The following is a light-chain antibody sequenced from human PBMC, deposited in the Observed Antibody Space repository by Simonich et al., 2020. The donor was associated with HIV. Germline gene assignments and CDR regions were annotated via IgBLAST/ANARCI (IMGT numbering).Light chain of an antibody. J-gene: IGKJ5*01. V-gene: IGKV3-20*01. Sequence: EIVLTQSPGALSLSPGERATLSCRVSQTISSRFLAWFQQKPGQAPRLLIYAASSRATGIPDRFSGSGSGTDFTLTISRLEPEDFAVYYCQQYNNWSQDFGQGTRLEIK. CDR3: QQYNNWSQD. CDR2: AAS. CDR1: QTISSRF.